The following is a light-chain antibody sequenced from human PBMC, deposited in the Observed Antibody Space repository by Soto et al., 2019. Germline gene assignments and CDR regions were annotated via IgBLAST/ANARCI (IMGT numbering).Light chain of an antibody. J-gene: IGLJ1*01. Sequence: QSVLTQPPSASGTPGQRVTISCSGSSSNIESNTVTWYQQLPGTAPKLVIYSNYDRPSGVPDRFSGSTSVTSASLVIRGLQSEDEADYYSAAWDDILNGYVFGGGTKLTVL. V-gene: IGLV1-44*01. CDR1: SSNIESNT. CDR2: SNY. CDR3: AAWDDILNGYV.